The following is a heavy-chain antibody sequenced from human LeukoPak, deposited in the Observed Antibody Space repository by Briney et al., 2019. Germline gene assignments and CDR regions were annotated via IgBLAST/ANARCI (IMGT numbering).Heavy chain of an antibody. CDR1: GFTFSSYE. CDR2: ISTSSSYT. V-gene: IGHV3-11*05. Sequence: GGSLRLSCAASGFTFSSYEMNWIRQAPGKGLEWVSYISTSSSYTTYADSVRGRFTISRDNAKNSLFLQMNSLRAEDTAVYYCSRGTAGDYWGQGTLVTVSS. J-gene: IGHJ4*02. CDR3: SRGTAGDY.